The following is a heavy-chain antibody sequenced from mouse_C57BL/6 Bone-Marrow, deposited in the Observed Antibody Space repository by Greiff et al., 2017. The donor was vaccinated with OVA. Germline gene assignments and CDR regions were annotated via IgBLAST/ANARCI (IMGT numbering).Heavy chain of an antibody. CDR1: GYSFTSYY. CDR3: ARRGYYTYYFDY. CDR2: IYPGSGNT. D-gene: IGHD2-3*01. Sequence: VQLVESGPELVKPGASVKISCKASGYSFTSYYIHWVKQRPGQGLEWIGWIYPGSGNTKYNEKFKGKATLTADTSSSTAYMQLSSLTSEDSAVYYCARRGYYTYYFDYWGQGTTLTVSS. V-gene: IGHV1-66*01. J-gene: IGHJ2*01.